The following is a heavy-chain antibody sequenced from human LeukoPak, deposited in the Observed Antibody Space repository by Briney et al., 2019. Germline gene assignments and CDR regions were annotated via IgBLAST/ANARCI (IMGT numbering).Heavy chain of an antibody. D-gene: IGHD5-18*01. J-gene: IGHJ4*02. CDR1: GFTFKDYA. CDR2: ISGHGGTK. V-gene: IGHV3-43*02. CDR3: AKDIGERGYKDY. Sequence: GGSLRLSCAASGFTFKDYAMHWVRQAPGKGLEWVSLISGHGGTKFYADSVKGRFTISRDNSKNSLYLKMNSLRTEDTAFYFCAKDIGERGYKDYWGQGTLVTVSS.